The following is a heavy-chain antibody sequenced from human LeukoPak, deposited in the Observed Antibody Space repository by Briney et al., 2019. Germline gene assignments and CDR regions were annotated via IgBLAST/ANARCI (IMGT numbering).Heavy chain of an antibody. CDR3: ARGTPLYYYYMDV. D-gene: IGHD1-14*01. CDR1: GYSISSGYY. V-gene: IGHV4-38-2*02. J-gene: IGHJ6*03. Sequence: SETLSLTCTVSGYSISSGYYWGWIRQPPGKGLEWIGSIYHSGSTYYNPSLKSRVTISVDTSKNQFSLKLGSVTAADTAVYYCARGTPLYYYYMDVWGKGTTVTVSS. CDR2: IYHSGST.